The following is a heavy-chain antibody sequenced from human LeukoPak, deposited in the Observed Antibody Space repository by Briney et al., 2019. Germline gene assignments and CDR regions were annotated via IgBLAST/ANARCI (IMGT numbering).Heavy chain of an antibody. CDR2: IIPIFGAA. D-gene: IGHD6-19*01. CDR1: GGTFSSYA. CDR3: ARDRVAVAGTYE. J-gene: IGHJ4*02. Sequence: SVKVSCKASGGTFSSYAISWVRQAPGQGLEWMGGIIPIFGAANCAQKFQGRVTITADESTSTAYMELSSLRSEDTAVYYCARDRVAVAGTYEWGQGTLVTVSS. V-gene: IGHV1-69*13.